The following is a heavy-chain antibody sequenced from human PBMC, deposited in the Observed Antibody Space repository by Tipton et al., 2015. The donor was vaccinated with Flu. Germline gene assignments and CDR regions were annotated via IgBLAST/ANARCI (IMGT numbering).Heavy chain of an antibody. J-gene: IGHJ6*02. Sequence: AVSGFTLSGYYMSWIRQAPGKGLEWVSYISGGGSIMYYADSVKGRFTISRDNAKNSLYLQMSGLRAEDTAVYYCAKSLWGGMVVWGQGTAVTVSS. D-gene: IGHD1-26*01. CDR2: ISGGGSIM. CDR1: GFTLSGYY. CDR3: AKSLWGGMVV. V-gene: IGHV3-11*04.